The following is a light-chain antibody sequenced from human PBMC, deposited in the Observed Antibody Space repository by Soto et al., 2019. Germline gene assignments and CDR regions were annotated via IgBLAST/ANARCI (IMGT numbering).Light chain of an antibody. J-gene: IGKJ1*01. CDR1: QSISSR. Sequence: DIQMTQSPSTLCASVGDSVTITCRASQSISSRLAWYQQKPGKAPKLLIYKASSLESGVPSRFSGSGSGTEFTLTISSLQPDDFATYYCQQYNSYWTFGQGTKVDI. CDR3: QQYNSYWT. CDR2: KAS. V-gene: IGKV1-5*03.